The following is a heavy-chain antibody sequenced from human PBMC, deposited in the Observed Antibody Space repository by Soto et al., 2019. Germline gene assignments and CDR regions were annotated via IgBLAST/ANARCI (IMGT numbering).Heavy chain of an antibody. D-gene: IGHD2-8*01. Sequence: QVQLVQSGAEVKRPGASVKVSCKASGYTFTNYYMHWVRQAPGQGLEWMGVIHYSGATPTYAQKFQGRVTMARDTSTSTVYVELSSLTSEDTAIYYCARGDSTDCSNGVCSFFYNHDMDVWGQGTTVTVSS. J-gene: IGHJ6*02. CDR3: ARGDSTDCSNGVCSFFYNHDMDV. CDR1: GYTFTNYY. V-gene: IGHV1-46*01. CDR2: IHYSGATP.